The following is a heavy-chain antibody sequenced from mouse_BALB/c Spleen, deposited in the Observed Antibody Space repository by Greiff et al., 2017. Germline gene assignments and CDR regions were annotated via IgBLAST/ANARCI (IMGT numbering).Heavy chain of an antibody. V-gene: IGHV5-4*02. CDR1: GFTFSDYY. CDR3: ARDTTVVDYYAMDY. D-gene: IGHD1-1*01. Sequence: EVQLVESGGGLVKPGGSLKLSCAASGFTFSDYYMYWVRQTPEKRLEWVATISDGGSYTYYPDSVKGRFTISRDNAKNNLYLQMSSLKSEDTAMYYCARDTTVVDYYAMDYWGQGTSVTVSS. J-gene: IGHJ4*01. CDR2: ISDGGSYT.